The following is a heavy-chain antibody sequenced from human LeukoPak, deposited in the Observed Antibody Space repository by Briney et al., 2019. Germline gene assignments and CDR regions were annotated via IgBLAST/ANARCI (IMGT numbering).Heavy chain of an antibody. CDR2: ISSSSSYI. CDR3: ARDASIAAAGESDY. D-gene: IGHD6-13*01. CDR1: GFTFSGYS. J-gene: IGHJ4*02. V-gene: IGHV3-21*01. Sequence: GGSLRLSCAASGFTFSGYSMNWVCQAPGKGLEWVSSISSSSSYIYYADSVKGRFTISRDNAKNSLYLQMNSLRAEDTAVYYCARDASIAAAGESDYWGQGTLVTVSS.